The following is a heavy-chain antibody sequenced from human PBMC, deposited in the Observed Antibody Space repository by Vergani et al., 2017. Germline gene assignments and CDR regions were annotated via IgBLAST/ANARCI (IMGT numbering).Heavy chain of an antibody. Sequence: QVQLVQSGAEVKKPGASVRVSCKGYGYFFSGYFMHWVRQAPGQGLEWMGWINSKSGATNSAQKFQGRVTLTRDTTISTAYMELSSLTSDDTAVYYCARWLSDTGWSDWGQGTLVTVSS. D-gene: IGHD6-19*01. CDR3: ARWLSDTGWSD. J-gene: IGHJ4*02. CDR2: INSKSGAT. CDR1: GYFFSGYF. V-gene: IGHV1-2*02.